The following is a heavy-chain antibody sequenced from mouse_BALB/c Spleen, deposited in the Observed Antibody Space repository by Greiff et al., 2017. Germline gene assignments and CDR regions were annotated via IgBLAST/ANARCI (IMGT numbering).Heavy chain of an antibody. CDR1: GFSLTSYG. Sequence: QVQLKESGPGLVAPSQSLSITCTVSGFSLTSYGVHWVRQPPGKGLEWLGVIWAGGSTNYNSALMSRLSISKDNSKSQVFLKMNSLQTDDTAMYYCATLYYGSSYPYYFDYWGQGTTLTVSS. CDR3: ATLYYGSSYPYYFDY. CDR2: IWAGGST. D-gene: IGHD1-1*01. V-gene: IGHV2-9*02. J-gene: IGHJ2*01.